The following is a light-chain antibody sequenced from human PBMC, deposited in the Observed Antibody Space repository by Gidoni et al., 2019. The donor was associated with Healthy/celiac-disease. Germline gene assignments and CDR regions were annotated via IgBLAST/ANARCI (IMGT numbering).Light chain of an antibody. CDR3: QQSYSTPRYT. CDR2: AAS. V-gene: IGKV1-39*01. Sequence: DIQMTQSPSSLSASVGDRVTITCRASQSISSYLNWYQQKPGKPPKLLIYAASSLQSGVPSRFSGSGSGTDFTLTISSLQPEDFATYYCQQSYSTPRYTFXXXTKLEIK. J-gene: IGKJ2*01. CDR1: QSISSY.